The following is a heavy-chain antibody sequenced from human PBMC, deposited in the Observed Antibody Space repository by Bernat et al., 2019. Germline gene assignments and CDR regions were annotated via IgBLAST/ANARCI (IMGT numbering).Heavy chain of an antibody. J-gene: IGHJ4*02. CDR3: ARGGTYYYGSGSYGYRLDY. CDR1: GFTFSNAW. V-gene: IGHV3-15*01. D-gene: IGHD3-10*01. CDR2: IKSKTDAGTT. Sequence: EVQLVESGGGLVKPGGSLRLSCAASGFTFSNAWLSWVRQAPGKGLAWVGRIKSKTDAGTTDYAAPMKGRFTISRDDSKNTLYLQMNSLRAEDTAVYYCARGGTYYYGSGSYGYRLDYWGQGTLVTVSS.